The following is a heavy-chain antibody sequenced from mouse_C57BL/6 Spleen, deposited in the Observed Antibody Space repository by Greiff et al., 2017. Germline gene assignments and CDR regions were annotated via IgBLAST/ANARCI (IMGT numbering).Heavy chain of an antibody. CDR1: GYTFTDYN. CDR3: ARSNDYDRGYYFDY. V-gene: IGHV1-22*01. J-gene: IGHJ2*01. D-gene: IGHD2-4*01. Sequence: VQLQQSGPELVKPGASVKMSCKASGYTFTDYNMHWVKQSHGKSLEWIGYINPNNGGTSYNQKFKGKATLTVNKSSSTAYMELRSLTSEDSAVYYCARSNDYDRGYYFDYWGQGTTLTVSS. CDR2: INPNNGGT.